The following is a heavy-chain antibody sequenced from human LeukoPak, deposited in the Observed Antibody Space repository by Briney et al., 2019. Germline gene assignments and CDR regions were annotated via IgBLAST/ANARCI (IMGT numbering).Heavy chain of an antibody. D-gene: IGHD5-18*01. CDR2: IYYSGST. CDR1: GGSISSGGYY. V-gene: IGHV4-31*03. Sequence: PSETLSLTCTASGGSISSGGYYWSWIRQHPGKGLEWIGYIYYSGSTYYNPSLKSRVTISVDTSKNQFSLKLSSVTAADTAVYYCARENDRYGRIDYWGQGTQVTVSS. J-gene: IGHJ4*02. CDR3: ARENDRYGRIDY.